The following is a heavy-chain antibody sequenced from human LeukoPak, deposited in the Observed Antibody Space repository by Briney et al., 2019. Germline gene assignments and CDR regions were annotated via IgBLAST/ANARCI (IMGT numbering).Heavy chain of an antibody. V-gene: IGHV4-39*01. J-gene: IGHJ4*02. CDR3: ASAATFSVDY. Sequence: SETLSLTCTVSGGSASSSFYYWGWIRQPPGKGLEWIGSLYYSGSTHYNPSLKSRVTMSVDTSKNQFSLNLGSVTAADTAVFFCASAATFSVDYWGQGTLVTVSS. CDR1: GGSASSSFYY. CDR2: LYYSGST. D-gene: IGHD2-15*01.